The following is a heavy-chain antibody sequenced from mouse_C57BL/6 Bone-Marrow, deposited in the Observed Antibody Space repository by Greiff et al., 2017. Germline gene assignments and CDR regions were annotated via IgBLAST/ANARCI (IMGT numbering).Heavy chain of an antibody. V-gene: IGHV5-2*01. Sequence: VQLKESGGGLVQPGESLKLSCESNEYEFPSHDMSWVRKTPEKRLELVAAINSDGGSTYYPDTMERRFIISRDNTKKTLYLQMSSLRSEDTALYYCARRGLTETHWYFDVWGTGTTVTVSS. CDR2: INSDGGST. J-gene: IGHJ1*03. CDR3: ARRGLTETHWYFDV. CDR1: EYEFPSHD. D-gene: IGHD4-1*01.